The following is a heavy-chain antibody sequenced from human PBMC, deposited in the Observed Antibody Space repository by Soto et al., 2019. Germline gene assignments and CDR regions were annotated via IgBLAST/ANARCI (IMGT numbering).Heavy chain of an antibody. CDR1: GGSISSGNYY. J-gene: IGHJ4*02. V-gene: IGHV4-30-4*01. Sequence: QVQLQESGPGLVKPSQTLSLTCTVSGGSISSGNYYWSWIRQPPGKGREWIGFISYSGSTYYSTSLKRRVTISVDTSKSQFSLNLSFVTAADTAVYYCATMGTPATGLYFFDYWGQGSLVTVSS. CDR2: ISYSGST. CDR3: ATMGTPATGLYFFDY. D-gene: IGHD2-15*01.